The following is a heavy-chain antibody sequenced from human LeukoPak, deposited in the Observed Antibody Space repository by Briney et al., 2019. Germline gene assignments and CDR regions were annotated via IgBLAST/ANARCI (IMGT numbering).Heavy chain of an antibody. CDR3: ARELGYCSSTSCYSAFDI. V-gene: IGHV4-34*12. CDR2: IIHSGST. D-gene: IGHD2-2*02. Sequence: PSETLSLTCAVYGGSFSGYYWSWIRQPPGKGLEWIGEIIHSGSTNYNPSLKSRVTISEDTSKNQVSLKLNSVTAADTAVYYCARELGYCSSTSCYSAFDIWGQGTMVTVSS. J-gene: IGHJ3*02. CDR1: GGSFSGYY.